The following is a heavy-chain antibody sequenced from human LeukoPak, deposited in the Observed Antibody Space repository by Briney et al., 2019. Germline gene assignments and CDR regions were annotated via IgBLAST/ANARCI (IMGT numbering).Heavy chain of an antibody. CDR1: GGSFSGYY. CDR2: INHSGST. CDR3: AREHDGGIGYYFDY. Sequence: SETLSLTCAVYGGSFSGYYWSWIRQPPGKGLEWIGEINHSGSTNYNPSLKSRVTISVDTSKNQFSLKLSSVTAADTAVYYCAREHDGGIGYYFDYWGQGTLVTVSS. D-gene: IGHD3-16*01. V-gene: IGHV4-34*01. J-gene: IGHJ4*02.